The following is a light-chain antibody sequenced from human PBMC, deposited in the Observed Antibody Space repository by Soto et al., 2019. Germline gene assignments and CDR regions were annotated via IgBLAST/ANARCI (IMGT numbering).Light chain of an antibody. V-gene: IGLV1-51*02. CDR1: SSNIGSNW. J-gene: IGLJ1*01. CDR2: ENN. Sequence: QSVLTQPPSVSAAPGQKVTITCSGSSSNIGSNWLSWYQQLPGTAPKLLIYENNKRPSGIPDRCSGSKSGTSATLGITGLQTVDEADYYCGTWDSSLSAGVFGPGTKVTVL. CDR3: GTWDSSLSAGV.